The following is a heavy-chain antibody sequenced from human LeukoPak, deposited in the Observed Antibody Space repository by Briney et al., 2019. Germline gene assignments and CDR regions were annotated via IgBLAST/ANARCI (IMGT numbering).Heavy chain of an antibody. CDR3: ARDAVDYYDSSGYYSLYYYYYCMDV. V-gene: IGHV1-18*01. Sequence: ASVKVSCKASGYTFTSYGITWVRQAPGQGLEWMGWISTYNGNSNYAQKLQGRVTMTTDTSTSTAYMELRSLRSEDTAVYYCARDAVDYYDSSGYYSLYYYYYCMDVWGKGTTVTVSS. CDR1: GYTFTSYG. D-gene: IGHD3-22*01. CDR2: ISTYNGNS. J-gene: IGHJ6*03.